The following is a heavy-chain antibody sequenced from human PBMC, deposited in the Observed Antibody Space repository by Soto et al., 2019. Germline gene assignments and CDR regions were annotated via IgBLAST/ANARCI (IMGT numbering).Heavy chain of an antibody. J-gene: IGHJ4*02. Sequence: SETLSLTCTVSGGSISSSSYYWGWIRQPPGKGLEWIGSIYYSGSTYYTPSLKSRVTISVDTSKNQFSLKLSSVTAADTAVYYCASPGGYDILTGYPAFAYWGQGTLVTVSS. CDR2: IYYSGST. CDR1: GGSISSSSYY. D-gene: IGHD3-9*01. CDR3: ASPGGYDILTGYPAFAY. V-gene: IGHV4-39*01.